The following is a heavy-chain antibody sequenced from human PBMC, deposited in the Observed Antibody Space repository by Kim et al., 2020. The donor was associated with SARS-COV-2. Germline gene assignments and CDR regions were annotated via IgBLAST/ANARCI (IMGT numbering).Heavy chain of an antibody. CDR3: ARDHSFDY. V-gene: IGHV1-18*01. J-gene: IGHJ4*02. CDR2: GNT. Sequence: GNTNYAQKLQGRVTMTTDTSTSTAYMELRSLRSDDTAVYYCARDHSFDYWGQGTLVTVSS.